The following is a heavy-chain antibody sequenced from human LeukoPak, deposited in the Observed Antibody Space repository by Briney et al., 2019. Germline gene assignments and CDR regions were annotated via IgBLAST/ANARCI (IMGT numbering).Heavy chain of an antibody. CDR2: ISGSGGST. D-gene: IGHD3-10*01. J-gene: IGHJ4*02. CDR3: AKDDSGQWSPFDY. Sequence: PGGSLRLSCAASVFTFSSYAMSLVRQAPGEGLGWVSAISGSGGSTFYADSVKGRFTISRDNSKNTLYLQMNSLRAEDTAVYYCAKDDSGQWSPFDYWGQGTLVTVSS. V-gene: IGHV3-23*01. CDR1: VFTFSSYA.